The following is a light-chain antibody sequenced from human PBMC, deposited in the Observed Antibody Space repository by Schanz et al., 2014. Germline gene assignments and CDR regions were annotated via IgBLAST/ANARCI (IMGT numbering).Light chain of an antibody. J-gene: IGKJ2*01. CDR1: QSVLYTSDNKNY. CDR3: QQYYGSPYT. CDR2: WAS. Sequence: DIVMTQSPDSLAVSLGERATINCKSSQSVLYTSDNKNYLAWYQHKPGQPPKLLISWASTRESGVPDRFIGSGSGTDFTLTISSLKAEDVAVYYCQQYYGSPYTFGQGTKVEIK. V-gene: IGKV4-1*01.